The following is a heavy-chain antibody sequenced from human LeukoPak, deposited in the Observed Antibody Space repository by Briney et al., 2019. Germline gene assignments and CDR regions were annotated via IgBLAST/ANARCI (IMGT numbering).Heavy chain of an antibody. CDR2: IKQDGSEK. CDR1: GFTFSSYW. CDR3: ARETEMANLDY. D-gene: IGHD5-24*01. J-gene: IGHJ4*02. Sequence: TGGSLRLSCAASGFTFSSYWMNWVRQAPGKGLEWVANIKQDGSEKYYVDSVKDRFTISRDNAKKSLYLQMNSLRAEDTAVYYCARETEMANLDYWGQGTLDPVSS. V-gene: IGHV3-7*04.